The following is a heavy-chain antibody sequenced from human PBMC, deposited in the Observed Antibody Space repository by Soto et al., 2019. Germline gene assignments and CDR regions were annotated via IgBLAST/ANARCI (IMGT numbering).Heavy chain of an antibody. V-gene: IGHV4-34*01. Sequence: SETLSLTCAVYGGFLSESYWTWIRQPPGKGLEWIGEINHVGGTNYNPSLKSRATMSVDTSQNQFSLRLISVTAADTAMYFCVRIRYQLPSSVLWLDPWGQGTPVTVSS. D-gene: IGHD3-16*01. CDR3: VRIRYQLPSSVLWLDP. J-gene: IGHJ5*02. CDR1: GGFLSESY. CDR2: INHVGGT.